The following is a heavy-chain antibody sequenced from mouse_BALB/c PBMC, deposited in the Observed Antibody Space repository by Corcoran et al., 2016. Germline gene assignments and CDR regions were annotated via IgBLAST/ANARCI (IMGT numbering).Heavy chain of an antibody. CDR3: ARVSYDHYAMDY. V-gene: IGHV1-9*01. J-gene: IGHJ4*01. D-gene: IGHD2-3*01. CDR2: ILPGSGST. Sequence: QAQLQPSGAVLMKPGASGKISCKATGYTFSSYWLEWVKQRPGHGLEWIGEILPGSGSTNYNEKFKGKATFTADPSSNTAYMQLSSLTSEDSAVYYCARVSYDHYAMDYWGQGTSVTVS. CDR1: GYTFSSYW.